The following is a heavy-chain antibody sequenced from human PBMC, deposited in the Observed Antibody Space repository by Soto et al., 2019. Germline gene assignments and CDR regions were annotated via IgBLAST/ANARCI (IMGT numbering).Heavy chain of an antibody. CDR1: GGSISSYY. Sequence: SETLSLTCTVSGGSISSYYWSWIRQPPGKGLEWIGYIYYSGSTNYNPSLKSRVTISVDTSKNQFSLKLSSVTAADTAVYYCARLQGATNTTRISLPFDYWGQGTLVPVSS. CDR3: ARLQGATNTTRISLPFDY. V-gene: IGHV4-59*01. D-gene: IGHD1-26*01. CDR2: IYYSGST. J-gene: IGHJ4*02.